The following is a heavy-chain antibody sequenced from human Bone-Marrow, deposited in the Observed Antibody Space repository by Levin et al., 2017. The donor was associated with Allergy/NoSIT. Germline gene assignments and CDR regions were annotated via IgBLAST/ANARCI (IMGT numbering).Heavy chain of an antibody. Sequence: SSETLSLTCTVSGGSISSGDYYWGWIRQPPGKGLEWITYIYYSGSTYSNPTLKSRVTISVDTSKNQFSLKLSSVTAADTALYYCARGGDILTSGATFDIWGQGTMVTVSS. J-gene: IGHJ3*02. CDR2: IYYSGST. V-gene: IGHV4-30-4*01. CDR3: ARGGDILTSGATFDI. D-gene: IGHD3-9*01. CDR1: GGSISSGDYY.